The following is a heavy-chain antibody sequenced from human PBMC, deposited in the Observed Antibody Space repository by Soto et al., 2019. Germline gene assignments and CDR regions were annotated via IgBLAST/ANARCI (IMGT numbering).Heavy chain of an antibody. CDR1: GYTFTSYG. J-gene: IGHJ3*02. CDR3: ARVLEYFDWLPPPPDAFDI. D-gene: IGHD3-9*01. V-gene: IGHV1-18*04. CDR2: ISAYNGNT. Sequence: QVQLVQSGAEVKKPGASVKVSCKASGYTFTSYGISWVRQAPGQGLEWMGWISAYNGNTNYAQKLQGRVTMTTDTSTRTAYMELRSLRSDDTAVYYCARVLEYFDWLPPPPDAFDIWGQGTMVTVSS.